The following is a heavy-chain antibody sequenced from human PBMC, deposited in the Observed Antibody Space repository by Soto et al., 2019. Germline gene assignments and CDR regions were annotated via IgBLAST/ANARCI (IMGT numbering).Heavy chain of an antibody. CDR3: VSDGYSAGFDL. Sequence: EVQLVESGGGVVQPGGSLRLSCAASGFSFRRDYMSWVRQPPGKGLEWVANIEQAGSERYYLDSVKGRVTISRDNAKNSRYLQINSLRAEDTAVYYCVSDGYSAGFDLWCQGTMVTVSS. V-gene: IGHV3-7*01. CDR1: GFSFRRDY. D-gene: IGHD5-18*01. J-gene: IGHJ3*01. CDR2: IEQAGSER.